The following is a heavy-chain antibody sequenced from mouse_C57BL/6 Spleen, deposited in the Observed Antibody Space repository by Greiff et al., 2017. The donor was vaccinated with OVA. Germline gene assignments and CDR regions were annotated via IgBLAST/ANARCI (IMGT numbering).Heavy chain of an antibody. V-gene: IGHV5-16*01. D-gene: IGHD2-1*01. J-gene: IGHJ4*01. Sequence: EVKLVESEGGLVQPGSSMKLSCTASGFTFSDYYMAWVRQVPEKGLEWVANINYDGSSTYYLDSLKSRFIISRDNAKNILYLQRSSLKSEDTATYYCARDGNYDARDYGGQGTSVTVSS. CDR3: ARDGNYDARDY. CDR2: INYDGSST. CDR1: GFTFSDYY.